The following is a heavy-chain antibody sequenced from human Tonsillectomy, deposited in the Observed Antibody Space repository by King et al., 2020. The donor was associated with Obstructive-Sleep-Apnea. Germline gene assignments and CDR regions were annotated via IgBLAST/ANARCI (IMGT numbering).Heavy chain of an antibody. Sequence: VQLVESGGGLEQPGRSLRLSCAASGFRFDDFAMNWVRQAPGKGLEWVSGISWNSGGIGYADSVKGRFTISRDNAKNSLYLQMNSLRPEETALYYCAKERGGGGYGSGGSCYGYYYGMDGWGQGTTVTVSS. D-gene: IGHD2-15*01. CDR1: GFRFDDFA. CDR3: AKERGGGGYGSGGSCYGYYYGMDG. CDR2: ISWNSGGI. V-gene: IGHV3-9*01. J-gene: IGHJ6*02.